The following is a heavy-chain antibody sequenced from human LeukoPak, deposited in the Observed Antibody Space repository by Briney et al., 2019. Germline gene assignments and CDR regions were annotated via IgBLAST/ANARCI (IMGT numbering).Heavy chain of an antibody. J-gene: IGHJ5*02. D-gene: IGHD3-16*02. V-gene: IGHV4-34*01. CDR3: ARGLITFGGVIAKKNWFDP. Sequence: PSETLSLTCAVYGGSFSGYYWSWIRHPPGKGLEWIGEINHSGSTNYNPSLKSRVTISVDTSKNQFSLKLSSVTAADTAAYYCARGLITFGGVIAKKNWFDPWGQGTLVTVSS. CDR2: INHSGST. CDR1: GGSFSGYY.